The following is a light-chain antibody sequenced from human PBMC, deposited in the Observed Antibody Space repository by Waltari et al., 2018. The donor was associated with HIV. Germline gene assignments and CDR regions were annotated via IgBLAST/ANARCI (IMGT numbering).Light chain of an antibody. CDR1: TLPKQY. Sequence: SFELTQPPSVSVSPGQTARITCSGDTLPKQYVFWYQQRPGQAPVLVIYKDNERPSGIPEQFSGSTSGTTVALTISGVQAEDEADYYCQSSDSSGAYWVFGGGTKVTVL. CDR3: QSSDSSGAYWV. CDR2: KDN. J-gene: IGLJ3*02. V-gene: IGLV3-25*03.